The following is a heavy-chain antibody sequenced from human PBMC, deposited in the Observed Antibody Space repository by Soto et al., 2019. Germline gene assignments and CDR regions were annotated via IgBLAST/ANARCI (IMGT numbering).Heavy chain of an antibody. Sequence: GASVKVSCKASGYTFTTYYMHWVRQDPGQGLEWMGIINPSGGSTSYAQKFQGRVTMTRDTSTSTVYMELSSLRSEDTAVYYCAGVEITMVRGAFGYWGQGTLVTVSS. D-gene: IGHD3-10*01. CDR1: GYTFTTYY. CDR2: INPSGGST. CDR3: AGVEITMVRGAFGY. J-gene: IGHJ4*02. V-gene: IGHV1-46*01.